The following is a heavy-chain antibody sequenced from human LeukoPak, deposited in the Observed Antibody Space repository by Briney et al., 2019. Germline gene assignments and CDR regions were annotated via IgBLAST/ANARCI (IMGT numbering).Heavy chain of an antibody. CDR1: GFTFSSYS. CDR2: ISSSSSTI. D-gene: IGHD3-3*01. Sequence: GGSLRLSCAASGFTFSSYSMNWVRQAPGKGLEWVSYISSSSSTIYYADSVKGRFTISRDNAKNSLYLQMNSLRAEDTAVYYCAREFLEWLLYRGFDYWGQGTLVTVSS. J-gene: IGHJ4*02. V-gene: IGHV3-48*01. CDR3: AREFLEWLLYRGFDY.